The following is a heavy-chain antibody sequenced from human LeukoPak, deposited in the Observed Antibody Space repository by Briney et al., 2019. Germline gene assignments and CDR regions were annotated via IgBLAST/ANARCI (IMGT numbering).Heavy chain of an antibody. V-gene: IGHV4-4*07. D-gene: IGHD2/OR15-2a*01. CDR2: MSSSGST. CDR1: GASISLYY. J-gene: IGHJ4*02. CDR3: ARMRGTTLFDY. Sequence: KPSETLSLTCTVSGASISLYYWSWIRQPAGKGLEWIGRMSSSGSTNYNPSLKSRVTMSVDTSKNQFSLDLSSVTAADTAVYYCARMRGTTLFDYWGQGTLVTVSS.